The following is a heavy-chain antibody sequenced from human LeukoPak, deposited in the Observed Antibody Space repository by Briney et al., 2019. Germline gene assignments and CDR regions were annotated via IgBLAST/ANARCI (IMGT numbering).Heavy chain of an antibody. D-gene: IGHD3-9*01. CDR3: ARGPYDILTGYYYGMDV. J-gene: IGHJ6*02. Sequence: SETLSLTCAVYGGSFSGYYWSWIRQPPGKGLEWIGEINHSGSTNYNPSLKSRVTISVDTSKNQFSLKLGSVTAADTAVYYCARGPYDILTGYYYGMDVWGQGTLVTVSS. CDR1: GGSFSGYY. V-gene: IGHV4-34*01. CDR2: INHSGST.